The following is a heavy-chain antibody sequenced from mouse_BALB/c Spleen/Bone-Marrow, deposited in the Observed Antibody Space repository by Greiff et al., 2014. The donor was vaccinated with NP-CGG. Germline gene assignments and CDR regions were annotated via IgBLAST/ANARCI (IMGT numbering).Heavy chain of an antibody. CDR1: GFTFSDFY. D-gene: IGHD2-14*01. V-gene: IGHV5-4*02. Sequence: EMMLVESGGGLVKPGGSLKLSCAASGFTFSDFYMYWVRQIPEKRLEWVATISYGGSYIYYPDSVKGRFTISRDDAKNNLYLQMSSLKSGDTAMYYCARDRGVQGYAMDYWGQGTSVTVSS. J-gene: IGHJ4*01. CDR2: ISYGGSYI. CDR3: ARDRGVQGYAMDY.